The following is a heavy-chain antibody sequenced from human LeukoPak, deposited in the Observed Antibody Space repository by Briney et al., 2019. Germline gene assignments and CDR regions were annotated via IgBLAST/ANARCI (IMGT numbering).Heavy chain of an antibody. V-gene: IGHV4-30-4*08. Sequence: PSETLSLTCTVSGGSISSGGYYWSWIRQHPGKGLEWIGYIYYSGSTYYNPSLKSRVTISVDTSKNQFSLKLSSVTAADTAVYYCARAELQAPAAFDYWGQGTLVTVSS. CDR3: ARAELQAPAAFDY. CDR2: IYYSGST. D-gene: IGHD1-7*01. CDR1: GGSISSGGYY. J-gene: IGHJ4*02.